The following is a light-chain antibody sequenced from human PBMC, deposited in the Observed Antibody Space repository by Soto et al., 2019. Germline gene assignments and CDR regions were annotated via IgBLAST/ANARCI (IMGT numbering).Light chain of an antibody. CDR1: QSISSY. CDR3: QQSYSPPPIT. Sequence: DIQMTQSPASRSASVGDRVAITCRASQSISSYLNWYQQRPGKAPKLLIYAASSLQSGVPSRFGGSGSGTDFSLTISSLQPEDSATYYCQQSYSPPPITFGQGTRLEIK. V-gene: IGKV1-39*01. CDR2: AAS. J-gene: IGKJ5*01.